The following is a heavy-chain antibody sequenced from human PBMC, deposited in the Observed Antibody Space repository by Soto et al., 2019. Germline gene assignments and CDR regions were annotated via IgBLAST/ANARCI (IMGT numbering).Heavy chain of an antibody. CDR2: IYYSGST. D-gene: IGHD5-12*01. Sequence: PSECLSLTCTVAGCSITRGGYYWSWIRQHPGKGLEWIGYIYYSGSTYYNPSLKSRVTISVDTSKNQFSLKLSSVTAADTAVHYCARLEMATRYFDYWGQGTLVTVSS. J-gene: IGHJ4*02. CDR3: ARLEMATRYFDY. CDR1: GCSITRGGYY. V-gene: IGHV4-39*01.